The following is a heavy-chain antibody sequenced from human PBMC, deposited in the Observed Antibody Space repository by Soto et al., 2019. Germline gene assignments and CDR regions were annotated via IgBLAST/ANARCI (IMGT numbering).Heavy chain of an antibody. CDR3: ARTVAGYFDY. CDR1: GYTFTSSG. CDR2: ISTYNGNT. V-gene: IGHV1-18*01. D-gene: IGHD6-19*01. Sequence: ASVKVSCKGSGYTFTSSGISWVRQAPGQGPEWMGWISTYNGNTNYAQNLQGRVTMTTDTSTSTAYMELRGLRSDDTAVYYCARTVAGYFDYWGQGTLVTVSS. J-gene: IGHJ4*02.